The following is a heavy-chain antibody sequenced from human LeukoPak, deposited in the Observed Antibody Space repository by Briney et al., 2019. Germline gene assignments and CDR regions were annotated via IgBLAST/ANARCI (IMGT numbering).Heavy chain of an antibody. Sequence: PGGSLRLSCAASGFTFSSYGMSWVRQAPGKGLEWVSAISGSGGSTYYADSVKGRFTISRDNSKNTLYLQMNSLRAEDTTVYYCAKIGDGYLKHFDYWGQGTLVTVSS. J-gene: IGHJ4*02. CDR2: ISGSGGST. CDR1: GFTFSSYG. D-gene: IGHD5-24*01. V-gene: IGHV3-23*01. CDR3: AKIGDGYLKHFDY.